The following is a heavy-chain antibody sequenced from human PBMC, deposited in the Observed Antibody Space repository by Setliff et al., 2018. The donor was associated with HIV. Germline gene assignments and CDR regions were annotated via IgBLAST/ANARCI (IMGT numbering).Heavy chain of an antibody. D-gene: IGHD3-22*01. Sequence: SETLSLTCTVSGGSISSSSYYWGWIRQPPGKGLEWIGSLYYSGSTYYNPSLKSRVTMSVDTSKNQFSLKLTSVTAADAAVYFCAMGSSGYPFDYWGQGSLVTV. CDR3: AMGSSGYPFDY. CDR2: LYYSGST. CDR1: GGSISSSSYY. J-gene: IGHJ4*02. V-gene: IGHV4-39*01.